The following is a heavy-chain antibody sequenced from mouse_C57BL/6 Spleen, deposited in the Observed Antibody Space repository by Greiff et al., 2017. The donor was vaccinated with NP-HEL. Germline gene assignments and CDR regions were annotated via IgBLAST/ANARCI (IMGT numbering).Heavy chain of an antibody. D-gene: IGHD1-1*01. CDR1: GFTFSDYY. CDR2: INYDGSST. J-gene: IGHJ3*01. V-gene: IGHV5-16*01. Sequence: EVQRVESEGGLVQPGSSMKLSCTASGFTFSDYYMAWVRQVPEKGLEWVANINYDGSSTYYLDSLKSRFIISRDNAKNILYLQMSSLKSEDTATYYCARERDYYGSSYGFAYWGQGTLVTVSA. CDR3: ARERDYYGSSYGFAY.